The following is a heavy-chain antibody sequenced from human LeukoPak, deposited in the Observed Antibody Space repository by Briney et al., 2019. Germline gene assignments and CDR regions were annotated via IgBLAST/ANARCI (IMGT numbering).Heavy chain of an antibody. CDR1: GFTFSSYW. J-gene: IGHJ6*03. Sequence: GGSLRLSCAASGFTFSSYWMSWVRQAPGKGLEWVANIKQDGSEKYYVDSVKGRFTISRDNAKNSLYLQMNSLRAEDTAVYYCARDYYDSSGYYSYYYYMDVWGKGTTVTVSS. CDR3: ARDYYDSSGYYSYYYYMDV. V-gene: IGHV3-7*01. D-gene: IGHD3-22*01. CDR2: IKQDGSEK.